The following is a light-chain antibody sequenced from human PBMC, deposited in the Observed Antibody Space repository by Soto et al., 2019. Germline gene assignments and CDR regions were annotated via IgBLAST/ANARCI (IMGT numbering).Light chain of an antibody. CDR2: DAS. J-gene: IGKJ3*01. V-gene: IGKV1-33*01. CDR3: QQYDNLLLLT. Sequence: DIQMTQSPSSLSASVGDRVTITCQASQDISNYLNWYQQKPGKAPKLLIYDASNLETGGPSRFSGSGSGTDFTFTISSLQPEDIATYDCQQYDNLLLLTFGPGTKVDIK. CDR1: QDISNY.